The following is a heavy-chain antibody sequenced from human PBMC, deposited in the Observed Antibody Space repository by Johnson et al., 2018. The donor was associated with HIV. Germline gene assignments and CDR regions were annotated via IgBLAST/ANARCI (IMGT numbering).Heavy chain of an antibody. CDR1: GFTFDDYG. V-gene: IGHV3-20*04. J-gene: IGHJ3*02. D-gene: IGHD3-22*01. CDR2: INWNGGST. CDR3: AREEERITMTEIAFDI. Sequence: EVQLVESGGGLVQPGRSLRLSCAASGFTFDDYGMNWVRQAPGKGLEWVSGINWNGGSTGYADSVKGRFTISRDNAKNSLYLQMNSLRAEDTALYYCAREEERITMTEIAFDIWGQGTMVFVSS.